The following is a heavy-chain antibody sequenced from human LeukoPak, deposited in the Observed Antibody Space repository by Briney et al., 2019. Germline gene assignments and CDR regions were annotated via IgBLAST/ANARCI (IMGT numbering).Heavy chain of an antibody. CDR2: IYYSGSI. V-gene: IGHV4-59*01. CDR3: ARTSHIYYYYYGMDV. J-gene: IGHJ6*02. CDR1: GGSISSYY. Sequence: SETLSLTCTVSGGSISSYYWSWIRQPPGKGLEWIGYIYYSGSINYNPSLKSRVTISVDTSKNQFSLKLSSVTAADTAVYYCARTSHIYYYYYGMDVWGQGTTVTVSS.